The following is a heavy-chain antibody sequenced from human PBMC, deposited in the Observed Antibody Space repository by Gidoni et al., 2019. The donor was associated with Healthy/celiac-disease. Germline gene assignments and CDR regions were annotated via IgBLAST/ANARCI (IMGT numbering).Heavy chain of an antibody. CDR2: IYYSGST. CDR3: ARSPLHIAAAGPDFDY. D-gene: IGHD6-13*01. V-gene: IGHV4-61*01. J-gene: IGHJ4*02. Sequence: QVQLQESGPGLVKPSETLSLTCTVSGGSVGSGSYYWSWIRQPPGKGLEWIGYIYYSGSTNYNPSLKSRVTISVDTSKNQFSLKLSSVTAADTAVYYCARSPLHIAAAGPDFDYWGQGTLVTVSS. CDR1: GGSVGSGSYY.